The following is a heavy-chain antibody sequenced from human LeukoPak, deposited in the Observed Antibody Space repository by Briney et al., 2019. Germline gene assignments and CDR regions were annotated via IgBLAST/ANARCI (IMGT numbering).Heavy chain of an antibody. Sequence: SETLSLTCTVSGGSISSYYWSWIRQPPGKGLEWIGYIYYSGSTNYNPSLKSRVTISVDTSKNQFSLKLSSVTAADTAVYYCARPYYYGSRIDPWGQGILVTVSS. J-gene: IGHJ5*02. CDR1: GGSISSYY. D-gene: IGHD3-22*01. CDR3: ARPYYYGSRIDP. CDR2: IYYSGST. V-gene: IGHV4-59*01.